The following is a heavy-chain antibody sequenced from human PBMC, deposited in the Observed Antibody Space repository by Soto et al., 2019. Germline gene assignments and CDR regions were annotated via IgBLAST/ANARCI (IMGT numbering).Heavy chain of an antibody. CDR2: INPNSGGT. J-gene: IGHJ6*02. V-gene: IGHV1-2*04. CDR3: ARDMGSSSWTASGYYYYGMDV. Sequence: ASVKVSCKASGYTFTGYYMHWVRQAPGQGLEWMGWINPNSGGTNYAQKFQGWVTMTRDTSISTAYMELSRLRSDDTAVYYCARDMGSSSWTASGYYYYGMDVWGQGTTVTVSS. D-gene: IGHD6-13*01. CDR1: GYTFTGYY.